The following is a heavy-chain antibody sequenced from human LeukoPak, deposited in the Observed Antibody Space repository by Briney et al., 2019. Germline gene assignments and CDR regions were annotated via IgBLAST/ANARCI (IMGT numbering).Heavy chain of an antibody. J-gene: IGHJ3*02. V-gene: IGHV4-59*12. CDR2: IYYGGST. Sequence: SETLSLTCTVSGGSISSYYWSWIRQPPGKGLGWIGNIYYGGSTYYNPSLKSRVTISVDTSKNQFFLKLSSVTAADTAVYYCAREGWQWLVHAFDIWGQGTMVTVSS. D-gene: IGHD6-19*01. CDR3: AREGWQWLVHAFDI. CDR1: GGSISSYY.